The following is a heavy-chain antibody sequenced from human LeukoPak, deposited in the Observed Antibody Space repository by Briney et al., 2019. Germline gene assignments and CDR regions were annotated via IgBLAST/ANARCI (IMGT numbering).Heavy chain of an antibody. CDR3: GMSGDRVPLQDDVFDV. V-gene: IGHV5-51*01. J-gene: IGHJ3*01. D-gene: IGHD1-26*01. CDR1: GYSFTSYC. CDR2: IYPGDSGP. Sequence: GESLKISCKVSGYSFTSYCIGWVRQMPGKGLEWMGIIYPGDSGPTYSPSFQGQVTISVDKTINTAYLQWSSLQASDTAMYYCGMSGDRVPLQDDVFDVWGQGTMVTVST.